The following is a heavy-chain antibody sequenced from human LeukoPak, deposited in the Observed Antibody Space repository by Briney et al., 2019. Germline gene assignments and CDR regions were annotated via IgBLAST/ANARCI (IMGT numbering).Heavy chain of an antibody. CDR1: GFTFSGSW. J-gene: IGHJ4*02. Sequence: GGSLRLSCAASGFTFSGSWMDWVRQAPGKGLEWVANIKGDGRETYYVDSAKGRFTISRDNAKSSLYLQMDSQRVEDTAIYYCSRSLNSWGQGTLVTVSS. CDR2: IKGDGRET. CDR3: SRSLNS. V-gene: IGHV3-7*01.